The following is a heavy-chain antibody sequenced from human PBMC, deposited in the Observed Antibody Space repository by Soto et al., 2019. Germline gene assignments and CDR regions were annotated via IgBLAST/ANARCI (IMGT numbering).Heavy chain of an antibody. CDR1: GYTFTIYG. V-gene: IGHV1-18*01. D-gene: IGHD3-10*01. CDR2: ISAYNGNT. CDR3: ARAILWFGETSPYYYYYYMDV. J-gene: IGHJ6*03. Sequence: ASVKVSCKASGYTFTIYGISWVRQAPGQGLEWMGWISAYNGNTNYAQKLQGRVTMTTDTSTSTAYMELRSLGSDDTAVYYCARAILWFGETSPYYYYYYMDVWGKGTTVTVSS.